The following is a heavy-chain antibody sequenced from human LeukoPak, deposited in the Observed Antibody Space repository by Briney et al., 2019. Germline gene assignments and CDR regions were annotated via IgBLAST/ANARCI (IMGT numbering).Heavy chain of an antibody. V-gene: IGHV3-30*18. Sequence: PGRSLSLSCAASGFTFSSYGMHWVRQAPGKGLEWVAVIAFDGTNKYYADSVKGRFTISRDNSRNTLYLQMNSLRAEDTAVYYCAKGTGGDYVPWVDYWGQGTLLTVSS. J-gene: IGHJ4*02. CDR3: AKGTGGDYVPWVDY. CDR1: GFTFSSYG. D-gene: IGHD4-17*01. CDR2: IAFDGTNK.